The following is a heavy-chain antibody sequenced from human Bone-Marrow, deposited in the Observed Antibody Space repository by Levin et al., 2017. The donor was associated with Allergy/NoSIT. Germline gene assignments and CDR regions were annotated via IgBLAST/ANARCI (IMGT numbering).Heavy chain of an antibody. J-gene: IGHJ5*02. V-gene: IGHV4-30-2*01. CDR3: VRGEDYYYVSGNPNWFDP. Sequence: SETLSLTCTVSGASISSGPYSWNWIRQPPGKDLEWIGYIFRGGSTSYSPSLQSRVTMSVGKSKNQFSLRLNSVTAADTAVYYCVRGEDYYYVSGNPNWFDPWGQGTLVTVSS. D-gene: IGHD3-10*01. CDR2: IFRGGST. CDR1: GASISSGPYS.